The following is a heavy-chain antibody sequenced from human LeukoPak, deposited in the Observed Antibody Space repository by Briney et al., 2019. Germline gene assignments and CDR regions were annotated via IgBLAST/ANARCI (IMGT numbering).Heavy chain of an antibody. CDR3: ARDGYTRGSWFDP. CDR1: GGTFSSYA. J-gene: IGHJ5*02. CDR2: IIPIFGTA. D-gene: IGHD5-24*01. Sequence: SVKVSCKASGGTFSSYAISWVRQAPGQGLEWMGGIIPIFGTANYAQKFQGRVTITTDESTSTAYMALSSLRSEDTAVYYCARDGYTRGSWFDPWGQGTLVTVSS. V-gene: IGHV1-69*05.